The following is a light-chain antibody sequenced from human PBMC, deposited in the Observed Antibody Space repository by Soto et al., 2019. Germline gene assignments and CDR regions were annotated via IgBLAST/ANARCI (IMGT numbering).Light chain of an antibody. CDR2: EVT. J-gene: IGLJ1*01. V-gene: IGLV2-14*01. CDR3: NSFRVSHLYV. Sequence: QSVLSQPASVSGSPGQTITISCTRTSSDVGGYNAVSWYQHHPGKAPKLIIYEVTHRPSGVSDRFSASKSGNTASLTISGLQAEDEADYYCNSFRVSHLYVFGTGTKVTVL. CDR1: SSDVGGYNA.